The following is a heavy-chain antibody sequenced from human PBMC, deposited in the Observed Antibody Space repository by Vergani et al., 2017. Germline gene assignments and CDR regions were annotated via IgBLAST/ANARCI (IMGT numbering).Heavy chain of an antibody. J-gene: IGHJ6*02. CDR2: IDPNSVDT. CDR1: GFTFTSYH. CDR3: ARGYCSGGSCLDFYYYYGMDV. Sequence: QVQLVQSGAEVKKPGASVRVSCKASGFTFTSYHIHWVRQAPGQGLDWLGRIDPNSVDTRYSQRFQDRVTITRDTSISTAYMELSRLRSDDTAVYYCARGYCSGGSCLDFYYYYGMDVWGQGTTVTVSS. V-gene: IGHV1-2*06. D-gene: IGHD2-15*01.